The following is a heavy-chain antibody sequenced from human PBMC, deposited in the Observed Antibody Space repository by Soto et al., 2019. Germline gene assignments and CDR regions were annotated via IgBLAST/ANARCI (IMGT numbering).Heavy chain of an antibody. CDR3: AKDSLGDYYYYGMDV. J-gene: IGHJ6*02. CDR1: GFTFSRFA. CDR2: IGDSGSTT. V-gene: IGHV3-23*01. D-gene: IGHD2-15*01. Sequence: EVQLLESGGGLVQPGGSLRLSCAASGFTFSRFAMNWVRQAPGKGLEWVSGIGDSGSTTYYADSVKGRFTISRDNSKNTQFLQMNSLRAEDTAIYYCAKDSLGDYYYYGMDVWGQGTTVTVSS.